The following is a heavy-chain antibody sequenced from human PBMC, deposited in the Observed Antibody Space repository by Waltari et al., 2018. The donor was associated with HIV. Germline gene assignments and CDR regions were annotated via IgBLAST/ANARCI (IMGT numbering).Heavy chain of an antibody. V-gene: IGHV4-34*08. CDR1: DGTVSGHH. CDR3: ARWEGYFDV. CDR2: INHSGVP. Sequence: QQLGAALLKPADTLSLPCAVADGTVSGHHGSWIRQSPGKGLEWIGEINHSGVPNYNSSLMSRALISVDTSKNQFSLRLTSLTAADTGVYFCARWEGYFDVWG. D-gene: IGHD2-15*01. J-gene: IGHJ3*01.